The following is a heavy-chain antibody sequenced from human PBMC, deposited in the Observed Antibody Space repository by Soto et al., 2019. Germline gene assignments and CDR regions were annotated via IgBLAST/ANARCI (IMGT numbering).Heavy chain of an antibody. CDR1: GGTFSSYA. Sequence: QVQLVQSGAEVKKPGSSVKVSCKASGGTFSSYAISWVRQAPGRGLEWMGGIIPISGTANYAQKFQGRVTITADESTSTAYMELSSLRSEDTAVYYCATSQGSSTSLEIYYYYYYGMDVWGQGTTVTVSS. CDR2: IIPISGTA. J-gene: IGHJ6*02. CDR3: ATSQGSSTSLEIYYYYYYGMDV. V-gene: IGHV1-69*01. D-gene: IGHD2-2*01.